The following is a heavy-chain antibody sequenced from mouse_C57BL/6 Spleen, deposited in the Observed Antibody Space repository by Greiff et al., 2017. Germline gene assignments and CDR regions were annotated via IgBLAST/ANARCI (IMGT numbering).Heavy chain of an antibody. CDR1: GYTFTSYW. CDR2: IDPSSSST. J-gene: IGHJ4*01. Sequence: QVQLQQPGAELVMPGASVKLSCKASGYTFTSYWMNWVKQRPGQGLEWIGEIDPSSSSTNYNQKFKGKSTVTVDKSSSTAYMQRSSLTSYDSAVYYCARSRYSNYDYWGQGTSVTVSS. V-gene: IGHV1-69*01. CDR3: ARSRYSNYDY. D-gene: IGHD2-5*01.